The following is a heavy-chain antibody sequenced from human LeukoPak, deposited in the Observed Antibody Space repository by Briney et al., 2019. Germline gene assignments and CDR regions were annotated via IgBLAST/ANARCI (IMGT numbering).Heavy chain of an antibody. J-gene: IGHJ6*03. V-gene: IGHV3-33*01. CDR2: TWYDGSNK. Sequence: GGSLRLSCAASGFTFSSYGMHWVRQAPGKGLEWVAFTWYDGSNKYYADSVRGRFTISRDNSKNTLYLQMNSLRAEDTAVYYCARTEYPIEPLDYYYYYMDVWGKGTMVTISS. CDR3: ARTEYPIEPLDYYYYYMDV. CDR1: GFTFSSYG. D-gene: IGHD2/OR15-2a*01.